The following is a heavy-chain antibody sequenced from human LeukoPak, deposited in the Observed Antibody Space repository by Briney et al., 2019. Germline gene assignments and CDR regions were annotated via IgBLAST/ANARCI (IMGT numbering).Heavy chain of an antibody. CDR1: GFIFNTYA. CDR3: ARVSLELALDY. Sequence: GGSLRLSCAASGFIFNTYAINWVRQAPGKGLEWVSAISGGGDYIYYAHSVKGRFSLSRDNSKNTLYLQMNSLSAEDTAVYYCARVSLELALDYWGQGTLVTVSS. D-gene: IGHD1-7*01. V-gene: IGHV3-23*01. J-gene: IGHJ4*02. CDR2: ISGGGDYI.